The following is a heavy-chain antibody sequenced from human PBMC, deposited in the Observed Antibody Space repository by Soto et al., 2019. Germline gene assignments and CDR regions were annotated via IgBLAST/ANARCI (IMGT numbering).Heavy chain of an antibody. CDR1: GYTFTSYD. D-gene: IGHD4-17*01. Sequence: ASVKVSCKASGYTFTSYDINWVRQATGQGLEWMGWMNPNSGNTGYAQKFQGRVTMTRNTSISTAYMELSSLRSEDTAVYYCARGYGDPRDYYYYMDVWGKGTTVPVSS. J-gene: IGHJ6*03. CDR3: ARGYGDPRDYYYYMDV. V-gene: IGHV1-8*01. CDR2: MNPNSGNT.